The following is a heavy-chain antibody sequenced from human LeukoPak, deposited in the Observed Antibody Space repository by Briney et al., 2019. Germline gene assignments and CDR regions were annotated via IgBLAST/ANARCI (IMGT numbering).Heavy chain of an antibody. CDR3: ARKSTVRRTSEFDY. J-gene: IGHJ4*02. Sequence: ASVKVSCKASGYTFTGHYMNWVRQAPGQGLEWLGWINPNSGDTKYAQKFLGRVTMTSDTSINTGYMALSSLTSDDTAVYYCARKSTVRRTSEFDYWGQGSLVTVSS. CDR1: GYTFTGHY. D-gene: IGHD3-10*02. CDR2: INPNSGDT. V-gene: IGHV1-2*02.